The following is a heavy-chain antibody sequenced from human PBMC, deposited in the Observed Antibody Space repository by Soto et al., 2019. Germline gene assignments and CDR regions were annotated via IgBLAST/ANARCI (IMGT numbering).Heavy chain of an antibody. D-gene: IGHD3-22*01. CDR3: ATNSGYYDSSGYYYISHAFDI. Sequence: GESLKISCKGSGYSFTSYWIGWVRQMPGKRLEWMGIIYPGDSDTRYSPSFQGQVTISADKSISTAYLQWSSLKASDTAMYYCATNSGYYDSSGYYYISHAFDIWGQGTMVTVSS. CDR2: IYPGDSDT. V-gene: IGHV5-51*01. J-gene: IGHJ3*02. CDR1: GYSFTSYW.